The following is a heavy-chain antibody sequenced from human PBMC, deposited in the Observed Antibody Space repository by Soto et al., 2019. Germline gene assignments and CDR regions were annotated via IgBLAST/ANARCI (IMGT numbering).Heavy chain of an antibody. CDR1: GGSISSGGYS. CDR2: IYYSGST. CDR3: ARVDGSSHPGYWFDP. V-gene: IGHV4-31*03. J-gene: IGHJ5*02. D-gene: IGHD6-6*01. Sequence: QVQLQESGPGLVKPSQTLSLTCTVSGGSISSGGYSWRWIRQHPGKGLGWIGYIYYSGSTYYNPSLKSRVTISVDTSKNQFSLKLSSVTAAYTAVYYCARVDGSSHPGYWFDPWGQGTLVTVSS.